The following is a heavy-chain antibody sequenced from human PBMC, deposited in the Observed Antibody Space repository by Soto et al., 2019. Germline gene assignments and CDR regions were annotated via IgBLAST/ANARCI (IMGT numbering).Heavy chain of an antibody. CDR2: MNAGVGNA. V-gene: IGHV1-3*01. J-gene: IGHJ4*02. CDR3: ARDTGYTFGSLNY. Sequence: HVELVQSGADVKKPGASVTISCKASGYTFTDYALHWVRQAPGQRLEWMGWMNAGVGNALYSQKFQGRITITRDTSASTAYMELNSLKSEDTAIYYCARDTGYTFGSLNYWGPGTLVTVSS. D-gene: IGHD5-18*01. CDR1: GYTFTDYA.